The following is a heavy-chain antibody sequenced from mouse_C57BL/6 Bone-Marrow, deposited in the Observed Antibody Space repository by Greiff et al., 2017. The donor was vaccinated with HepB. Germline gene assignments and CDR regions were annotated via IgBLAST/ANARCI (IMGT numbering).Heavy chain of an antibody. Sequence: EVQLQQSVAELVSPGASVKLSCTASGFNIKNTYMHWVKQRPEQGLEWIGRIDPANGNTKYAPKFQGKATITADTSSNTAYLQLSSLTSEDTAIYYCARSRGGLRRGLVFAYWGQGTLVTVSA. D-gene: IGHD2-4*01. CDR3: ARSRGGLRRGLVFAY. V-gene: IGHV14-3*01. CDR1: GFNIKNTY. CDR2: IDPANGNT. J-gene: IGHJ3*01.